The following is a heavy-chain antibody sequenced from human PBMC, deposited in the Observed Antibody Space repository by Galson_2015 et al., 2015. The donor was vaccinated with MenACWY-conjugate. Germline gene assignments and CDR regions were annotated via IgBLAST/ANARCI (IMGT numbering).Heavy chain of an antibody. J-gene: IGHJ4*02. CDR1: GYSITNYW. Sequence: QSGAEVKKPGESLKISCKGSGYSITNYWIGWVRQMPGKGLEWMGIIYLVNSITKYNPSFQGQVTVSADRAISTAYLQWTSLQASDTAIYCCASAYDGNFHWGDWGQGTLVTVSS. D-gene: IGHD3-16*01. CDR3: ASAYDGNFHWGD. CDR2: IYLVNSIT. V-gene: IGHV5-51*01.